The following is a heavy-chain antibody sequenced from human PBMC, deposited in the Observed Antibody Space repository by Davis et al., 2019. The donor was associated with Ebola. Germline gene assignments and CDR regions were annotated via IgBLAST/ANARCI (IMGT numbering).Heavy chain of an antibody. CDR2: ISSSSSYT. V-gene: IGHV3-11*06. D-gene: IGHD6-13*01. Sequence: PGGSLRLSCDVYGGSFSDYYMSWIRQAPGKGLEWVSYISSSSSYTNYADSVKGRFTISRDNAKNSLYLQMNSLRAEDTAVYYCARVLRSHSSSWYMGYYYYGMDVWGQGTTVTVSS. CDR1: GGSFSDYY. J-gene: IGHJ6*02. CDR3: ARVLRSHSSSWYMGYYYYGMDV.